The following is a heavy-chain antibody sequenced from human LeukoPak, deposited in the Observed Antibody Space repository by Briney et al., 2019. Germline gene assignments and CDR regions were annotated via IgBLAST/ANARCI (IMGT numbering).Heavy chain of an antibody. CDR2: IFGSTGGT. CDR3: AKDYDY. Sequence: GGSLRLSCVASGFTFSNYAMSWVRQAPGKGLEWVSGIFGSTGGTYYADSVKGRVTISRDNSRNTVYLQMNSLRAEDTAVYYCAKDYDYWGQGTRVTVSS. V-gene: IGHV3-23*01. J-gene: IGHJ4*02. CDR1: GFTFSNYA.